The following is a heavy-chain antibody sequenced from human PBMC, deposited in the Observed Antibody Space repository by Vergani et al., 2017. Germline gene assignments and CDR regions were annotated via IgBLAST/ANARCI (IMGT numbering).Heavy chain of an antibody. J-gene: IGHJ5*02. Sequence: QVHLVQSGAEVKKPGASVKVSCKASGYAFTSYHMHWVRQAPGQGLEWMGIINPSGGYTRYSQKFQGRVTMTRYTSTSTVFMELSSLRSEDTAVYYCAREGVTSMVRGVLSSTEVDPWGQGTLVIVSS. CDR1: GYAFTSYH. CDR2: INPSGGYT. CDR3: AREGVTSMVRGVLSSTEVDP. V-gene: IGHV1-46*03. D-gene: IGHD3-10*01.